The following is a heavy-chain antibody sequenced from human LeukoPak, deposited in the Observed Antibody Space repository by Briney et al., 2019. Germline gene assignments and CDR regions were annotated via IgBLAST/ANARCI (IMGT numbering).Heavy chain of an antibody. Sequence: SETLSLTCAVYGGSFSGYYWSWIRQPPGKGLEWIGEINHSGSTNYNPSLKSRVTISVDTSKNQFSLKLSSVTAADTAVYYCARLRKTSDHWGQGTLVTVSS. CDR3: ARLRKTSDH. J-gene: IGHJ4*02. V-gene: IGHV4-34*01. CDR2: INHSGST. CDR1: GGSFSGYY. D-gene: IGHD3-3*01.